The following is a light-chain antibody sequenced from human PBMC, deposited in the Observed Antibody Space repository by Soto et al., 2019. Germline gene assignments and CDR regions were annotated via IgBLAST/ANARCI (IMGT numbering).Light chain of an antibody. J-gene: IGKJ4*01. CDR1: QSISGY. V-gene: IGKV1-39*01. Sequence: DIQMTQSPSSLSASVGDRVTITCRASQSISGYLNWYQQKPGRAPKLLIYTASSLQSGVPSRFSGSGSGTDFTLTISSLQPEDFATYYCQQSYSTLFLTFGGGTKVDIK. CDR2: TAS. CDR3: QQSYSTLFLT.